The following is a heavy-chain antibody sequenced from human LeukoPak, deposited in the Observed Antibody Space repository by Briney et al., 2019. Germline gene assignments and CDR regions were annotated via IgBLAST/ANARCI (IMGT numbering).Heavy chain of an antibody. CDR2: ISWNSGSK. CDR3: AKDSGFWSATNLGYFDY. Sequence: PGGSLRLSCAASGFTFDDYAMHWVRQAPGKGLEWVSGISWNSGSKGYADSVKGRFTISRDNAKNCLYLQMNSLRPEDMAVYYCAKDSGFWSATNLGYFDYWGQGTLVTVSS. V-gene: IGHV3-9*03. J-gene: IGHJ4*02. CDR1: GFTFDDYA. D-gene: IGHD3-3*01.